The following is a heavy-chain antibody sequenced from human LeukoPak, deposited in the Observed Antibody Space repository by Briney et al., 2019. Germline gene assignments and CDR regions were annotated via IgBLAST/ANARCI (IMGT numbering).Heavy chain of an antibody. CDR2: IDFSSSTI. CDR1: GFTFSTYS. Sequence: PGGSLRLSCATSGFTFSTYSMNWVRQAPGKGLEWVSYIDFSSSTIYYADSVKGRFTISRDNAKNSLYLQMNSLRAEDTAVYYCAGVYCTSTSCSHWFDPWGQGTLVTVSS. J-gene: IGHJ5*02. D-gene: IGHD2-2*01. V-gene: IGHV3-48*01. CDR3: AGVYCTSTSCSHWFDP.